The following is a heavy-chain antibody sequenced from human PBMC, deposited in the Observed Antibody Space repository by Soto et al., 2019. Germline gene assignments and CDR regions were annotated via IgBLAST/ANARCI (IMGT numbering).Heavy chain of an antibody. CDR3: ARDNCISTSCYPLYYYYGMDV. CDR2: ISSSSSYI. D-gene: IGHD2-2*01. J-gene: IGHJ6*02. Sequence: GGSLRLSCAASGFTFSSYSMNWVRQAPGKGLEWVSSISSSSSYIYYADSVKGRFTISRDNAKNSLYLQMNSLRAEDTAVYYCARDNCISTSCYPLYYYYGMDVWGQGTTVTVSS. V-gene: IGHV3-21*01. CDR1: GFTFSSYS.